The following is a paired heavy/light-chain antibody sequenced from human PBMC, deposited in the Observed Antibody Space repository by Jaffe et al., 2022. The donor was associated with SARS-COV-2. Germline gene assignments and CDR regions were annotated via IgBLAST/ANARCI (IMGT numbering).Heavy chain of an antibody. Sequence: QVQLQESGPGLVKPSQTLSLTCTVSGDSVSRGSYYWTWIRQPAGSGLEWIGHIFTAGGTTYNPHLESRATISLDTSNNRFSLELNSVTAADTAVYYCARDSSTYFDWLLSEGGNNKNYYGLDVWGQGTTVTVSS. CDR1: GDSVSRGSYY. CDR2: IFTAGGT. CDR3: ARDSSTYFDWLLSEGGNNKNYYGLDV. V-gene: IGHV4-61*02. D-gene: IGHD3-9*01. J-gene: IGHJ6*02.
Light chain of an antibody. V-gene: IGKV1-33*01. CDR3: QHYFNIPYT. Sequence: DIQMTQSPSSLSASVGDRVTITCQASQDISYYLNWYQQKPGKAPKLLLSHASTLESGVPSRFSGGGSGTDFTFTISSLQPEDIATYYCQHYFNIPYTFGQGTRLEIK. J-gene: IGKJ2*01. CDR2: HAS. CDR1: QDISYY.